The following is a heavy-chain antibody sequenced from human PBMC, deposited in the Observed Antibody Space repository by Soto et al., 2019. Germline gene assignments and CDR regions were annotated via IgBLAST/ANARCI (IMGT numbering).Heavy chain of an antibody. Sequence: GGSLRLSCAGSGLTFRNDWLSWVRQAPGKGLEWVANINQDGSERYYVDSVRGRFTISRDNVGNSLYLQLNSLRPEDTAVYYCAVYGYGVSAAAYWGQGTLVTVSS. D-gene: IGHD4-17*01. CDR3: AVYGYGVSAAAY. CDR2: INQDGSER. J-gene: IGHJ4*02. CDR1: GLTFRNDW. V-gene: IGHV3-7*03.